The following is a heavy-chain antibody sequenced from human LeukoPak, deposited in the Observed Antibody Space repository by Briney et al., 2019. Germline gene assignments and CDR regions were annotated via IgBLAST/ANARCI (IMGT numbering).Heavy chain of an antibody. CDR3: ARRIGMATTPFDY. CDR2: IYPGDSDT. D-gene: IGHD5-24*01. CDR1: GYSFTSYW. J-gene: IGHJ4*02. Sequence: GESLKISCKGSGYSFTSYWIGWVRQMPGEGLEWMVIIYPGDSDTRYSPSFQGQVTISADKSISTAYLQWSSLKASVTAMYYCARRIGMATTPFDYWGQGTLVTVSS. V-gene: IGHV5-51*01.